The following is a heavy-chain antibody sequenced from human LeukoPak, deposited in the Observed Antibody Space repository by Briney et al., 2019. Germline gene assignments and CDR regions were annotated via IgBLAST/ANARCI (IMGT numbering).Heavy chain of an antibody. D-gene: IGHD2-21*02. CDR1: GGSFSGYY. CDR3: ARELEVTPNYFDY. Sequence: PSETLSLTCAVYGGSFSGYYWSWIRQPPGKGLEWIGEINHSGSTNYNPSLKSRVTISVDTSKNQFSLKLSSVTAADTAVYYCARELEVTPNYFDYWGQGTLVTVSS. J-gene: IGHJ4*02. V-gene: IGHV4-34*01. CDR2: INHSGST.